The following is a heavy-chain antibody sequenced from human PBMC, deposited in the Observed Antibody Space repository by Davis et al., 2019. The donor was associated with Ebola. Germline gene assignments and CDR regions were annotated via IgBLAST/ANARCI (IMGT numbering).Heavy chain of an antibody. D-gene: IGHD3-10*01. CDR2: INSDGSST. J-gene: IGHJ4*02. CDR1: GFTFSSYW. Sequence: PGGSLRLSCTASGFTFSSYWMHWVRQAPGKGLVWVSRINSDGSSTSYADSVKGRFTISRDNAKNTLYLQMNSLRAEDTAVYYCARDYYGSGMGYWGQGTLVTVSS. CDR3: ARDYYGSGMGY. V-gene: IGHV3-74*01.